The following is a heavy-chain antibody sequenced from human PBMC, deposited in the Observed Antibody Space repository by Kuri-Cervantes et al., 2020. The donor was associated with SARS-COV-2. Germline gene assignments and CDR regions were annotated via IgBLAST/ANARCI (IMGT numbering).Heavy chain of an antibody. Sequence: GGSLRLSCAASGFTLSSYSMNWVRQAPGKGLEWVSSISSSSSYIYYADSVKGRFTISRDNSKNFLYLEMNSLRPEDTAVYYCAKVETASLDYWGQGTLVTVSS. CDR3: AKVETASLDY. CDR2: ISSSSSYI. CDR1: GFTLSSYS. J-gene: IGHJ4*02. D-gene: IGHD3-3*01. V-gene: IGHV3-21*06.